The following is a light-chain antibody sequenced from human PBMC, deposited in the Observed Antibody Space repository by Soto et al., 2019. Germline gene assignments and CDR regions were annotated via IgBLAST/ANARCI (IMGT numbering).Light chain of an antibody. CDR2: DVR. J-gene: IGLJ1*01. V-gene: IGLV2-14*01. CDR3: NSYRTISTYV. Sequence: QSALTQPASVSGSPGQSITISCTGTSSDIGGYIVSWYQQHPGKAPKLLIYDVRNRPSGVSNRFSGSKSGNTASLTISGLQAEDEADYYCNSYRTISTYVFGTGTKLTVL. CDR1: SSDIGGYI.